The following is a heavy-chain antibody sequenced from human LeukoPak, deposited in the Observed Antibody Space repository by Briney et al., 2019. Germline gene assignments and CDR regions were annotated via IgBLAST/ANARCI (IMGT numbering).Heavy chain of an antibody. D-gene: IGHD3-22*01. CDR1: GCSISSGGYY. V-gene: IGHV4-31*03. Sequence: PSETLSLTCTVSGCSISSGGYYWSWIRQHPGKGLEWIGYIYYSGSTSYNPSLKSRVTISVDTSKNQFSLKLSSVTAADTAVYYCARVSLYDSSGYYGVAGNLDYWGQGTLVTVSS. CDR3: ARVSLYDSSGYYGVAGNLDY. J-gene: IGHJ4*02. CDR2: IYYSGST.